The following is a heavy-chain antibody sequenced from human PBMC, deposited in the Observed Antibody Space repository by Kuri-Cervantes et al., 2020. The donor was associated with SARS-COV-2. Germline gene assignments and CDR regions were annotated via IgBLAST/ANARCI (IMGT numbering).Heavy chain of an antibody. CDR3: ARQGLDYDFWSGYSGFDY. V-gene: IGHV4-38-2*01. CDR2: IYHSGST. Sequence: GSLRLSCAVSGYSISSGYYWGWIRQPPGKGLEWIGSIYHSGSTYYNPSLKSRVTISVDTSKNQFSPKLSSVTAADTAVYYCARQGLDYDFWSGYSGFDYWGQGTLVTVSS. CDR1: GYSISSGYY. D-gene: IGHD3-3*01. J-gene: IGHJ4*02.